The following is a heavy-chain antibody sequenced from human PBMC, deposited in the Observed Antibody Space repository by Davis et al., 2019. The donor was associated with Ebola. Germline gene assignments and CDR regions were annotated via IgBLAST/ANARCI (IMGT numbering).Heavy chain of an antibody. CDR2: IRSKANSYAT. D-gene: IGHD3-10*01. CDR3: ARDRNMVQGVIIKSYYYYGMDV. CDR1: GFTFSGSA. V-gene: IGHV3-73*01. J-gene: IGHJ6*02. Sequence: GESLKISCAASGFTFSGSAMHWVRQASGKGLEWVGRIRSKANSYATVYAASVKGRFTISRDDSKNTAYLQMNSLRAEDTAVYYCARDRNMVQGVIIKSYYYYGMDVWGQGTTVTVSS.